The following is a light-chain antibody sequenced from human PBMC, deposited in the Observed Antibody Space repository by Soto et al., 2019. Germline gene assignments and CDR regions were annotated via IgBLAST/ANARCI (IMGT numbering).Light chain of an antibody. Sequence: EIVLTQSPGTLSLSPGERATLSCRASQSVSSNYLAWYQQRPGQAPRLLIYGASSRATGIPDRFSGSGSGTDFTLTISRLEPEDFAVYYCLQYETSPRAFGQGTKVDIK. V-gene: IGKV3-20*01. CDR2: GAS. J-gene: IGKJ1*01. CDR1: QSVSSNY. CDR3: LQYETSPRA.